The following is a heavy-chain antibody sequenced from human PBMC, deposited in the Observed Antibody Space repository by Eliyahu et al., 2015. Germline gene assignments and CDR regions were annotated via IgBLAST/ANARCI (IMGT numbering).Heavy chain of an antibody. J-gene: IGHJ1*01. CDR3: AKIAGLGLYCSGGSCYFQH. CDR2: ISGSGGST. Sequence: EVQLLESGGGLVQPGGSLRLSCXASGFPFXXSSMXWVRQAPGKGLEWVSAISGSGGSTYYADSVKGRFTISRDNSKNTLYLQMNSLRAEDTAVYYCAKIAGLGLYCSGGSCYFQHWGQGTLVTVSS. D-gene: IGHD2-15*01. V-gene: IGHV3-23*01. CDR1: GFPFXXSS.